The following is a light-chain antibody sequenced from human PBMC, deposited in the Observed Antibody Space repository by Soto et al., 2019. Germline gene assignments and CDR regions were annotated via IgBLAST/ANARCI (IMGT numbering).Light chain of an antibody. CDR2: GAS. V-gene: IGKV3-15*01. CDR3: QQYNNWPPWT. Sequence: EIVMTQSPATMSVSPGERATLSCRARQSVRSNLAWYQQKPGQAPRLLIYGASTRATGIPARFSGSGSGTEFTLTISSLKSEDFTVYYCQQYNNWPPWTFGQGTKVEIK. CDR1: QSVRSN. J-gene: IGKJ1*01.